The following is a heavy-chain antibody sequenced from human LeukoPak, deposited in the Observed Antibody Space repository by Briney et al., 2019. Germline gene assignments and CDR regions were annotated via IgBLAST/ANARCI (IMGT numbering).Heavy chain of an antibody. Sequence: GRSLRLSCAASGFTFSSYGMHWVRQAPGKGLEWVAVIWYDGSNKYYADSVKGRFTISRDNSKNTLYLQMNSLRAEDTAVYYCARTYYGSGSYYTFFDYWGQGTLVTVPS. V-gene: IGHV3-33*01. D-gene: IGHD3-10*01. J-gene: IGHJ4*02. CDR2: IWYDGSNK. CDR3: ARTYYGSGSYYTFFDY. CDR1: GFTFSSYG.